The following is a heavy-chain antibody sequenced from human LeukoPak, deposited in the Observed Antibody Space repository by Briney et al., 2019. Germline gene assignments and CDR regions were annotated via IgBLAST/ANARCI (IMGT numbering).Heavy chain of an antibody. CDR3: AKESSVYEMSYEHPFGYYFDY. J-gene: IGHJ4*02. CDR1: GFTFSSYG. CDR2: ISYDGINK. Sequence: PGGSLRLSCAASGFTFSSYGMHWGRQAPGKGLEWGAVISYDGINKYYADSVKGRFTISRDNSKNTLYLQMTSLRAEDTDVYYCAKESSVYEMSYEHPFGYYFDYWGQGTLVTVSS. V-gene: IGHV3-30*18. D-gene: IGHD3-10*01.